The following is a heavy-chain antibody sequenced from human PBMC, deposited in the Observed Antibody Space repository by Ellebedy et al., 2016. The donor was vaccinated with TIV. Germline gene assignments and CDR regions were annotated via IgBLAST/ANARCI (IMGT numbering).Heavy chain of an antibody. CDR3: AKVIPHYGAGSYHSYYFDY. Sequence: PGGSLRLSCAASGFTFSTYGMHWVRQAPGKGLEWVAVISDDGSSKYYADSVKGRFTISRDNSKNTLYLQMNSLSAEDTAVYFCAKVIPHYGAGSYHSYYFDYWGQGTLVTVSS. J-gene: IGHJ4*02. D-gene: IGHD3-10*01. V-gene: IGHV3-30*18. CDR1: GFTFSTYG. CDR2: ISDDGSSK.